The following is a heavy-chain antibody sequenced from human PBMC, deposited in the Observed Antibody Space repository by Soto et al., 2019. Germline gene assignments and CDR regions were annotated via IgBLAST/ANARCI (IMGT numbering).Heavy chain of an antibody. CDR3: AAPACAATWCSPSHNLDH. CDR1: GGTFGRHV. D-gene: IGHD2-2*01. V-gene: IGHV1-69*09. J-gene: IGHJ4*02. CDR2: INPLSGIP. Sequence: QVQLVQSGAEVKKPESSVKVSCKTSGGTFGRHVISWVRQAPGQGPERMGKINPLSGIPNYAQKFQDRVTFTADTDSSTAYMELSSLRSDDTAVYYCAAPACAATWCSPSHNLDHWGQGTLVTVSS.